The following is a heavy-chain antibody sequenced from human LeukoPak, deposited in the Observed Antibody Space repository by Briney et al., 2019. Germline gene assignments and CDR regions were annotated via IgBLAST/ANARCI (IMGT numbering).Heavy chain of an antibody. Sequence: GGSLKISCKGAGYSFTSYWIGWVPQMPGKGLEWIGIIYPSESDTRYRPSFQGQVTISADKSISTAYLQWSSLKASDTAMYYCARRDPTHRAYAMDVWRQGTTVTVYS. V-gene: IGHV5-51*01. CDR3: ARRDPTHRAYAMDV. J-gene: IGHJ6*02. CDR2: IYPSESDT. D-gene: IGHD4-11*01. CDR1: GYSFTSYW.